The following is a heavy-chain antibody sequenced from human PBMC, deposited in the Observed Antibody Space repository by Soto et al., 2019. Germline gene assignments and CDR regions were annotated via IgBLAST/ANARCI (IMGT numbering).Heavy chain of an antibody. CDR1: GGSISSYY. CDR3: ARRYAGNFDY. Sequence: QVQLQESGPGLVKPSETLSLTCTVSGGSISSYYWSWIRQPPGKGLEWIGYIYYSGSTSYNPSLRSRVTISVDTSKNQFSLKLSSVTAADTAVYYCARRYAGNFDYWGQGTLVTLSS. D-gene: IGHD2-8*01. CDR2: IYYSGST. J-gene: IGHJ4*02. V-gene: IGHV4-59*01.